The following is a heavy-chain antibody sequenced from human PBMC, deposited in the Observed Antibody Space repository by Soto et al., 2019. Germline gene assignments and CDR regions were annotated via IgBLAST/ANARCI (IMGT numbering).Heavy chain of an antibody. CDR3: ARHISVGSYYFDY. CDR2: IYPGDSDT. CDR1: GYSCTSYW. Sequence: GESLKISCKGSGYSCTSYWIGWVRQMPGKGLEWMGIIYPGDSDTRYSQSFQGQVTISADKSITTAYVEWSSLKASDTAMYYCARHISVGSYYFDYWGQGTLVTVSS. D-gene: IGHD3-10*01. V-gene: IGHV5-51*01. J-gene: IGHJ4*02.